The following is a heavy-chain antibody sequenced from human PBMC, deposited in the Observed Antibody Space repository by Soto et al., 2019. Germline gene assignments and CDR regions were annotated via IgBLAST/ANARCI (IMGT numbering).Heavy chain of an antibody. CDR2: IYYSGST. CDR1: GCSISSYF. CDR3: ARHHDS. Sequence: SETLSLTCTVSGCSISSYFFRWIRHPPGKGLEWIGYIYYSGSTNYNPSLKSRVTISVDTSKNQFSLKLSAVTAADTAVYYCARHHDSWGQGTLVTVSS. V-gene: IGHV4-59*08. J-gene: IGHJ4*02.